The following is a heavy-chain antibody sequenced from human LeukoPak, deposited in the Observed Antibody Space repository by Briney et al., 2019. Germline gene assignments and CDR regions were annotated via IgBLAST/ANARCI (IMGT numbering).Heavy chain of an antibody. CDR1: GGSLGPFIGYS. Sequence: PSETLSLTCAMSGGSLGPFIGYSWTSIRQSPGEGLEWISEFSRSGFPIYNTSLEGRATISIEESKNQLFLRLTYVTVADTAVYYCGGRRLLYGSGHMLVWGQGRLVTVSS. CDR2: FSRSGFP. D-gene: IGHD3-10*01. J-gene: IGHJ4*02. V-gene: IGHV4-34*01. CDR3: GGRRLLYGSGHMLV.